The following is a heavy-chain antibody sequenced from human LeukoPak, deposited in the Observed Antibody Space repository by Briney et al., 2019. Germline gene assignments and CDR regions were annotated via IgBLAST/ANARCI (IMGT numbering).Heavy chain of an antibody. Sequence: PSETLSLTCAVYGGSFSGYYWSWIRQPPGKGLEWIGEINHSGSTNYNPSLKSRVTISVDTSKNQFSLKLSSVTAADTAVYYCARGGRMRQPYSPPPSDYWGQGTQVTVSS. D-gene: IGHD2-15*01. J-gene: IGHJ4*02. CDR1: GGSFSGYY. CDR3: ARGGRMRQPYSPPPSDY. CDR2: INHSGST. V-gene: IGHV4-34*01.